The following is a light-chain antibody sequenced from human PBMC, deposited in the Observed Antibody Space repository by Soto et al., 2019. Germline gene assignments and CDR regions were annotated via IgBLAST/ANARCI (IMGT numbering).Light chain of an antibody. CDR3: AAWDDTPWQGV. Sequence: QSVLTQPPSASGTPGQSVSISCSGTKSNVGSNVVNWYQQFPGRAPKLLIHTNTQRPSGVPARFSGSKSGTSASLVISGLQSGDEADYYCAAWDDTPWQGVFGGGTKLNVL. CDR1: KSNVGSNV. J-gene: IGLJ3*02. V-gene: IGLV1-44*01. CDR2: TNT.